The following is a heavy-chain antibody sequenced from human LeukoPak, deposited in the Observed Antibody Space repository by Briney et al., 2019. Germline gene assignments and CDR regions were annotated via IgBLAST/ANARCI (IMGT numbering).Heavy chain of an antibody. CDR3: ARGSYGPGADAFDI. J-gene: IGHJ3*02. D-gene: IGHD3-10*01. Sequence: PGGSLRLSCAASGFTFSSYWMHWVRQAPGKGLVWDSRINSDGSSTSYADSVKGRFTISRDNAKNTLYLQMNSLRAEDTAVYYCARGSYGPGADAFDIWGQGTMVTVSS. V-gene: IGHV3-74*01. CDR1: GFTFSSYW. CDR2: INSDGSST.